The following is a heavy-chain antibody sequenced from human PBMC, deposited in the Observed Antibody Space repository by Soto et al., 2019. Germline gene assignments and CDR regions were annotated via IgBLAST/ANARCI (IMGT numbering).Heavy chain of an antibody. Sequence: PGGSLRLSCAASGFTFTNYAMHCVRQAPGKGLEWVAVISYDGNNKYFADSVKGRFIISRDNAKNTLFLQMDSLRPEDTAVYYCARDPYYYYNSSGYTFSFEPWGQGTMVTVSS. CDR1: GFTFTNYA. CDR2: ISYDGNNK. V-gene: IGHV3-30-3*01. D-gene: IGHD3-22*01. CDR3: ARDPYYYYNSSGYTFSFEP. J-gene: IGHJ5*02.